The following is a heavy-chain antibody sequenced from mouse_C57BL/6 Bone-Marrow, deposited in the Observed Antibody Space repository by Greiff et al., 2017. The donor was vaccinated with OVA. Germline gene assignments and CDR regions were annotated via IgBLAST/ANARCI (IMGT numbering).Heavy chain of an antibody. CDR2: ISSGGSYT. J-gene: IGHJ3*01. V-gene: IGHV5-6*01. CDR3: ARHRPCFAY. Sequence: EVKLMESGGDLVKPGGSLKLSCAASGFTFSSYGMSWVRQTPDKRLEWVATISSGGSYTYYPDSVKGRFTISRDNAKNTLYLQMSSLKSEDTAMYYCARHRPCFAYWGQGTLVTVSA. CDR1: GFTFSSYG.